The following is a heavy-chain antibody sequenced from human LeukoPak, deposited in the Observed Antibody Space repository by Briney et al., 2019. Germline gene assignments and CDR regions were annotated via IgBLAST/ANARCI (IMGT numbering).Heavy chain of an antibody. D-gene: IGHD3-3*01. Sequence: PGGSLRLSCAASGFTFSSYAMSWVRQAPGEGLEWVSAISSSGGSTYYADSVKGRFTISRDNSKNTLYPQMNSLRAEDTAVYYCAKAGGITIFGVATWVDYWGQGTLVAVSS. CDR3: AKAGGITIFGVATWVDY. CDR1: GFTFSSYA. J-gene: IGHJ4*02. V-gene: IGHV3-23*01. CDR2: ISSSGGST.